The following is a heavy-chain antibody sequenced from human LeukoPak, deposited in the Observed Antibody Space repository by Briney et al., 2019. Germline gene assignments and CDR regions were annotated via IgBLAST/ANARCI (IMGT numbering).Heavy chain of an antibody. CDR1: GFTFNNYA. V-gene: IGHV3-23*01. CDR2: ISGSGGTT. D-gene: IGHD3-9*01. CDR3: AKCPTDYDSLTGYYPFDY. J-gene: IGHJ4*02. Sequence: GGSLRLSCAASGFTFNNYALTWVRQSPGKGLERVSGISGSGGTTFYADPVKGRFNISRDNSKNTLYLQMNSLRAEDTAVYYCAKCPTDYDSLTGYYPFDYWGPGTLVTVSS.